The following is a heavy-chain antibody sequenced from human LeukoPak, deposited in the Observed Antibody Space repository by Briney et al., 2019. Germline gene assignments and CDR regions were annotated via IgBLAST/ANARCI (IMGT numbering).Heavy chain of an antibody. CDR3: TAYRIAVAGSIDY. D-gene: IGHD6-19*01. CDR2: IKSKTDGGTT. V-gene: IGHV3-15*01. Sequence: PGGSLRLSCAASGFTLSNARMSWVRQAPGKGLEWVGRIKSKTDGGTTDYAAPVKGRFTISRDDSKNTLYLQMNSLKTEDTAVYYCTAYRIAVAGSIDYWGQGTLVTVSS. CDR1: GFTLSNAR. J-gene: IGHJ4*02.